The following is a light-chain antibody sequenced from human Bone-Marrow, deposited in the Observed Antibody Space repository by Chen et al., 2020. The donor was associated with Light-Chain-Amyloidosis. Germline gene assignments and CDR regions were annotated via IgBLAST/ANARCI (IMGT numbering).Light chain of an antibody. CDR2: GVS. Sequence: SALTQPASVSGSPGQSLTISSTGTSSNFGIYNYVSWFQHHPDKAPKLIIYGVSNRPSGVSTRFSGSKSGNTASLTISGLQAEDEADYYCSSYSTSDTPVFGGGTKLTVL. CDR3: SSYSTSDTPV. J-gene: IGLJ2*01. CDR1: SSNFGIYNY. V-gene: IGLV2-14*03.